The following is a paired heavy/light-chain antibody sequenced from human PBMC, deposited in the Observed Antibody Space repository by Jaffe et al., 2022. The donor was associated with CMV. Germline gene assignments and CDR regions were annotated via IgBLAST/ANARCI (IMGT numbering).Heavy chain of an antibody. J-gene: IGHJ5*02. D-gene: IGHD3-22*01. CDR1: GGSISSYY. CDR2: IYYSGST. V-gene: IGHV4-59*01. CDR3: ARGIDYYDSSGYLIWFDP. Sequence: QVQLQESGPGLVKPSETLSLTCTVSGGSISSYYWSWIRQPPGKGLEWIGYIYYSGSTNYNPSLKSRVTISVDTSKNQFSLKLSSVTAADTAVYYCARGIDYYDSSGYLIWFDPWGQGTLVTVSS.
Light chain of an antibody. CDR3: QSADSSGTFLVV. Sequence: SYELTQPPSVSVSPGQTARITCSGDALPKQYAYWYQQKPGQAPVLVIYKDSERPSGIPERFSGSSSGTTVTLTISGVQAEDEADYYCQSADSSGTFLVVFGGGTKLTVL. V-gene: IGLV3-25*03. CDR1: ALPKQY. J-gene: IGLJ2*01. CDR2: KDS.